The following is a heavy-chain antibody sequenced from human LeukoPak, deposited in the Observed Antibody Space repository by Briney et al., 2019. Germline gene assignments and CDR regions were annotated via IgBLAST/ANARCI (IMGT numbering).Heavy chain of an antibody. CDR3: ARDFLLWDIVVVPAAIGMDV. V-gene: IGHV1-18*01. D-gene: IGHD2-2*02. CDR2: ISAYNGNT. CDR1: GYTFTSYG. Sequence: AASVSVSCKASGYTFTSYGISWGRQAPGEGREWVGWISAYNGNTNYAQKLQRRVTMTTDTSTSTAYLELRSLRSDDTAVYYCARDFLLWDIVVVPAAIGMDVWGEGPTVTVSS. J-gene: IGHJ6*04.